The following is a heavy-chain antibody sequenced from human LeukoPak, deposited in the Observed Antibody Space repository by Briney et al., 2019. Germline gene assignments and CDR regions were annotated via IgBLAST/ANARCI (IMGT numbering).Heavy chain of an antibody. Sequence: PGGSLRLSCAASGFTVSNNYMSWVRQAPGKGLEWVSVIYSGGGTYYADSVKGRFTISRDNSKNTLYLQMNSLRAEDTAVYYCAKDTGDCSGGSCSYYFDYWGQGTLVTVSS. CDR3: AKDTGDCSGGSCSYYFDY. CDR2: IYSGGGT. CDR1: GFTVSNNY. V-gene: IGHV3-66*01. J-gene: IGHJ4*02. D-gene: IGHD2-15*01.